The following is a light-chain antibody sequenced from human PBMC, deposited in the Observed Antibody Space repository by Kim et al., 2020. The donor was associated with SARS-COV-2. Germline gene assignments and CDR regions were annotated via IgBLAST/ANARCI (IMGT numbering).Light chain of an antibody. Sequence: QSALTQPASVSGSPGQSITISCTGTSSDVGGYNYVSWYQHHPGKAPKLIIYDVSNRPSGVSNRFSGSKSGNKASLTISGLQAEDEADYYCSSYTSRSTVVFGGGTQLTVL. CDR1: SSDVGGYNY. V-gene: IGLV2-14*03. CDR3: SSYTSRSTVV. CDR2: DVS. J-gene: IGLJ2*01.